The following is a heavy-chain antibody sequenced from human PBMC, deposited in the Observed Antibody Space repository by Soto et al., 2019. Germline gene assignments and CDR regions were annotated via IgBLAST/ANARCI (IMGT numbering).Heavy chain of an antibody. V-gene: IGHV3-30-3*01. CDR1: GFTFSSYA. CDR3: ARDPSKYCSSTSCYTPDDY. J-gene: IGHJ4*02. CDR2: ISYDGSNK. Sequence: LRLSCAASGFTFSSYAMHWVRQAPGKGLEWVAVISYDGSNKYYADSVKGRFTISRDNSKNTLYLQMNSLRAEDTAVYYCARDPSKYCSSTSCYTPDDYWGQGILVTVSS. D-gene: IGHD2-2*02.